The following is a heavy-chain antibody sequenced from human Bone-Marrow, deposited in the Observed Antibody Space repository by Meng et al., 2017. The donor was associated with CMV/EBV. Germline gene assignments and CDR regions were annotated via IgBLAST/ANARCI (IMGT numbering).Heavy chain of an antibody. CDR1: GYSFTSYW. CDR3: ARMIGYDILTGYRASDD. Sequence: GGSLRLSCKGSGYSFTSYWIGWVRQMPGKGLEWMGIIYPGDSDTRYSPSFQGQVTISADKSISTAYLQWSSLKASDTAMYYCARMIGYDILTGYRASDDWGQGPLVTGYS. V-gene: IGHV5-51*01. D-gene: IGHD3-9*01. J-gene: IGHJ4*02. CDR2: IYPGDSDT.